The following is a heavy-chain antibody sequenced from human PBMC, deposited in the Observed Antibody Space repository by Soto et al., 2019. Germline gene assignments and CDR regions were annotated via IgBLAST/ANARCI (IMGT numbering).Heavy chain of an antibody. CDR3: TTDNGYSSSWYFDY. CDR2: IKSKTDGGTT. Sequence: EVQLVESGGGLVKPGGSLRLSCAASGFTFSNAWMNWVRQAPGKGLEWVGRIKSKTDGGTTDYAAPVKGRFTISRDDSKNTLYLQMNSMKIEDTAVYYCTTDNGYSSSWYFDYWGQGTLVTVSS. CDR1: GFTFSNAW. J-gene: IGHJ4*02. D-gene: IGHD6-13*01. V-gene: IGHV3-15*07.